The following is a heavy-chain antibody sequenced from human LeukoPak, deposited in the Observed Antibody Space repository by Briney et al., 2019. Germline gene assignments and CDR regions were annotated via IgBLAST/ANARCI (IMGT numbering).Heavy chain of an antibody. CDR1: GYTFTSYG. J-gene: IGHJ4*02. Sequence: SVKVSCKASGYTFTSYGISWVRQAPGQGLEWMGRIIPILGIANYAQKFQGRVTITADKSTSTAYMELSSLRSEDTAVYYCARDPGGLGYWGQGTLVTVSS. D-gene: IGHD1-26*01. CDR2: IIPILGIA. CDR3: ARDPGGLGY. V-gene: IGHV1-69*04.